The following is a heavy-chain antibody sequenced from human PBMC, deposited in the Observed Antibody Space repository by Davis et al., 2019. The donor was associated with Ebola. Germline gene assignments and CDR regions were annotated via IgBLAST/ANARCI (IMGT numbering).Heavy chain of an antibody. CDR1: GFTFSTYG. CDR2: ISSGSGTI. D-gene: IGHD1-26*01. Sequence: PGGSLRLSCAASGFTFSTYGINWVRQAPGKGLEWVSYISSGSGTIYYADSVKGRFTISRDNAKNSLYLQLNSLRAEDTAVYYCARGRVGATIDYLGQGTLVTVSS. V-gene: IGHV3-48*01. CDR3: ARGRVGATIDY. J-gene: IGHJ4*02.